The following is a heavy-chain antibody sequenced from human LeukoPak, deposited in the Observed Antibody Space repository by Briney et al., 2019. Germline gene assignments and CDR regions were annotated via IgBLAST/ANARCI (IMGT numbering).Heavy chain of an antibody. Sequence: PGRSLRLSCAASGFPFDDDAMHWVRQAPGKGLEWVSGIIDSVDNTHYADSVKGRFTISRDSPKSTLYLQMNSLRADDTAVYYCATYCASGKCADHWGQGTLVTVSS. CDR1: GFPFDDDA. J-gene: IGHJ4*02. CDR3: ATYCASGKCADH. D-gene: IGHD2-8*01. CDR2: IIDSVDNT. V-gene: IGHV3-23*01.